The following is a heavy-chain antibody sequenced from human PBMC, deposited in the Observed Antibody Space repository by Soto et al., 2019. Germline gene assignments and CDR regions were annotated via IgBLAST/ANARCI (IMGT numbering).Heavy chain of an antibody. CDR2: IYYSGST. J-gene: IGHJ4*02. CDR1: GGSISSSSYY. D-gene: IGHD6-13*01. CDR3: ARVDSSSWYRFDY. Sequence: SETLSLTCTVSGGSISSSSYYWGWIRQPPGKGLEWIGSIYYSGSTYYNPSLKSRVTISVDTSKNQFSLKLSSVTAADTAVYYCARVDSSSWYRFDYWGQGTLVTVSS. V-gene: IGHV4-39*07.